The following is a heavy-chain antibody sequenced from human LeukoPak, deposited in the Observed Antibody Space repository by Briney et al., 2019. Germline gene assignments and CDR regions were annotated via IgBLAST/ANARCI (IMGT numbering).Heavy chain of an antibody. CDR2: IYPGDSDT. CDR1: GYSFTSYW. Sequence: GESLKISCKGSGYSFTSYWIGWVRQMPGKGLEWMGIIYPGDSDTRYSPSFQGQVTISADKSISTAYLQWSSLKASDTAMYYCARAPDLDIVVVYDAFDIWGQGIMVTVSS. D-gene: IGHD2-2*01. V-gene: IGHV5-51*01. J-gene: IGHJ3*02. CDR3: ARAPDLDIVVVYDAFDI.